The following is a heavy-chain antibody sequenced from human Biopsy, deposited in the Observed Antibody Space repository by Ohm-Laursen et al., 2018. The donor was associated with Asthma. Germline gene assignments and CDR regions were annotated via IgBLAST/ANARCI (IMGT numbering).Heavy chain of an antibody. CDR1: GGTFGNYA. V-gene: IGHV1-69*06. Sequence: SSVKVSCKASGGTFGNYAISWVRQAPGLGLEWMGGISPVFGSTNIAQKFQGRVTISADIFTKTAYLEVSSLRSDDTAVYYCASPSSSREILYYYYNMDIWGQGTMVTVSS. D-gene: IGHD6-13*01. CDR3: ASPSSSREILYYYYNMDI. J-gene: IGHJ6*02. CDR2: ISPVFGST.